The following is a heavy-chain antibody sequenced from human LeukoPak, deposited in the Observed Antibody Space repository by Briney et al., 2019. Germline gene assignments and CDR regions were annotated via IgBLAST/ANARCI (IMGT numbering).Heavy chain of an antibody. CDR1: GGSISSGSYY. CDR2: IYTSGST. J-gene: IGHJ6*03. Sequence: KPSETLSLTCTVSGGSISSGSYYWSWIRQPAGKGLEWLGRIYTSGSTNYNPSLKSRVTISVDTSKNQFSLKLSSVTAADTAVYYCARGGKGPVSYYYYMDVWGKGTTVTVSS. D-gene: IGHD1-14*01. CDR3: ARGGKGPVSYYYYMDV. V-gene: IGHV4-61*02.